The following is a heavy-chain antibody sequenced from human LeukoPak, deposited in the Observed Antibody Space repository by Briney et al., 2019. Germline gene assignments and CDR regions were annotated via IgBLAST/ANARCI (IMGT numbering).Heavy chain of an antibody. CDR2: INPNSGGT. J-gene: IGHJ4*02. CDR3: ATALAVAGRGLSR. Sequence: ASVKVSCKASGYTFTDYYMHWVRQAPGQGLEWMGWINPNSGGTNYAQKFQGRVTMTRDTSISTAYMELNRLRSDDTAVYSCATALAVAGRGLSRWGQGILVTVSS. D-gene: IGHD6-19*01. V-gene: IGHV1-2*02. CDR1: GYTFTDYY.